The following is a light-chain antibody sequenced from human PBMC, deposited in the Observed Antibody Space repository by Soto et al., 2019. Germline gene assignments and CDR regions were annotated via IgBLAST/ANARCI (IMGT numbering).Light chain of an antibody. Sequence: DIQMTQSPSTLSASIGDRVTITCRASESIRTWLAWYQHKPGKAPKFLIYDASSLESGVPSRFSGSGSGTEFTLTISRLEPEDFAVYYCQQYGSSGTFGQGTKVEIK. CDR3: QQYGSSGT. V-gene: IGKV1-5*01. J-gene: IGKJ1*01. CDR1: ESIRTW. CDR2: DAS.